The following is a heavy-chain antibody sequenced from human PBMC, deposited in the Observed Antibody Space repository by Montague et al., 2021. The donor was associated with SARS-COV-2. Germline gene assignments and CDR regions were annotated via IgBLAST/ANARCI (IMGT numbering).Heavy chain of an antibody. CDR1: GGSISSSNW. V-gene: IGHV4-4*02. CDR3: ARGGYGGWTGYYFDY. D-gene: IGHD4/OR15-4a*01. CDR2: IHHSGST. Sequence: SETLSLTCAVSGGSISSSNWWIGEIHHSGSTNYNPSLKSRVTMSVDRSKYHFSLRLSSVTAADTAMYYCARGGYGGWTGYYFDYWGQGTLVTVSS. J-gene: IGHJ4*02.